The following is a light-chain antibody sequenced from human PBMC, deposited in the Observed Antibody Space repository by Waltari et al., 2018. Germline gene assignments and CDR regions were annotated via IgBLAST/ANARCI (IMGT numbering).Light chain of an antibody. J-gene: IGKJ2*01. CDR1: QSLTKRY. V-gene: IGKV3-20*01. Sequence: VLTPSPDTLSLSPGESATVSCRASQSLTKRYLAWYQQKPGQAPRLLIYGASSSAAGIPDRFSGSGSGTDFTLTISRLEPEDFAVYYCQQYGSSILYTFGQGTKLEIK. CDR3: QQYGSSILYT. CDR2: GAS.